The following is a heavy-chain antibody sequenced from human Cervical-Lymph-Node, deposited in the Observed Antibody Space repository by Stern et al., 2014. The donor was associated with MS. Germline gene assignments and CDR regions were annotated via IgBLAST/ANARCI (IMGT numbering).Heavy chain of an antibody. J-gene: IGHJ6*02. CDR3: ARIKRGIQLYDYYYYGMDV. Sequence: QITLKESGPVLVKPTETLTLTCTVSGFSLSNPKMAVGWMRQAPGTALEWLAHIFSTDEKSSRTSQESRTTNSQSNTKSHDRLTMTNMDPVDTATYYCARIKRGIQLYDYYYYGMDVWGQGTTVTVSS. V-gene: IGHV2-26*01. CDR2: IFSTDEK. D-gene: IGHD5-18*01. CDR1: GFSLSNPKMA.